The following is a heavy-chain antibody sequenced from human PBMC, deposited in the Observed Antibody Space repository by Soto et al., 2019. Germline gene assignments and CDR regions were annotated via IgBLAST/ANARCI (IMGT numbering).Heavy chain of an antibody. J-gene: IGHJ4*02. Sequence: QVHLVQSGAEVKKPGASVKVSCKASGNTFPSYIMHWVRRAPGQRLEWMGWIFGGNGNTKYSQKFQGRVTITSDTSASTVYMELSSLTSEDTAVYYCARGLGVAVNTTFGYWGQGTLVTVSS. CDR2: IFGGNGNT. D-gene: IGHD6-19*01. CDR3: ARGLGVAVNTTFGY. CDR1: GNTFPSYI. V-gene: IGHV1-3*01.